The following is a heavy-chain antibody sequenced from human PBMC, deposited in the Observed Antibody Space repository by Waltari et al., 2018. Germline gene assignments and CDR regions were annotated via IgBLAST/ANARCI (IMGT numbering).Heavy chain of an antibody. V-gene: IGHV3-48*03. CDR2: ISSSGSTI. J-gene: IGHJ4*02. CDR1: GFTFRSYD. Sequence: EVQLVESGGGLVQPGGSLRPSCAASGFTFRSYDMNWVRQGPGKGLEWVSFISSSGSTIYYADSVKGRFTISRDNAENSLYLQINSLRAEDTAIYYCVGQLLEWLDSWGQGTLVTVSS. D-gene: IGHD3-3*01. CDR3: VGQLLEWLDS.